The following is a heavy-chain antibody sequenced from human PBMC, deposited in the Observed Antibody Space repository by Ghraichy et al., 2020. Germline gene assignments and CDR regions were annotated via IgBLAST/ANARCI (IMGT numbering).Heavy chain of an antibody. CDR2: IFYSGSS. Sequence: SETLSLTCTVSGGSISNYYWSWIRQPPGKGLEWIGYIFYSGSSNYNPSLKSRVTISVDSSNSQFSLKPSSVTAADTAVYYCARAWSSLDAFDIWGQGTMVTVSS. D-gene: IGHD6-13*01. CDR3: ARAWSSLDAFDI. J-gene: IGHJ3*02. V-gene: IGHV4-59*01. CDR1: GGSISNYY.